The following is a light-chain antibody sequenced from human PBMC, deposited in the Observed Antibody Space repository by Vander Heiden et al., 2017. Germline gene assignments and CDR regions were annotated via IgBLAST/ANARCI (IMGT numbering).Light chain of an antibody. V-gene: IGKV1-33*01. CDR2: DVS. J-gene: IGKJ4*01. Sequence: DIQMTHSPSSLSASVGARVTITCQASQDIGNYLNWYQQRPGKAPNLLIADVSRLGTGVPSRFSGSGSGTDFSLTISSLQPEDFATYYCQQYDNLPLTFGGGTKVEIK. CDR3: QQYDNLPLT. CDR1: QDIGNY.